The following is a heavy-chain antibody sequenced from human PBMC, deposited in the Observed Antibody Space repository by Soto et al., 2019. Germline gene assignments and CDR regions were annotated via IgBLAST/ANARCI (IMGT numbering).Heavy chain of an antibody. D-gene: IGHD3-3*01. CDR3: ARCAIFGVAPYYNHGMDV. CDR2: IYPDDSDT. V-gene: IGHV5-51*01. CDR1: GYSFSNYW. Sequence: GESLKISCKGSGYSFSNYWIGWVRQMPGKGLEWMGIIYPDDSDTRYSPSFHGRVTISADKSISTAYLHWSSLKASDTAIYYCARCAIFGVAPYYNHGMDVWGQGTTVTVSS. J-gene: IGHJ6*02.